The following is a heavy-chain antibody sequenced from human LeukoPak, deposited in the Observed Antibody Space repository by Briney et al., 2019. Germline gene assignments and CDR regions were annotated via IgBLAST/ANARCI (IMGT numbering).Heavy chain of an antibody. CDR1: GFTFSTYD. J-gene: IGHJ3*02. CDR3: ASEGGTSSGAFDI. D-gene: IGHD2-2*01. Sequence: GGSLRLSCAASGFTFSTYDMNWVRQAPGKGLEWVSSISSSGSYIYYADSVKGRFTISRDNAKNSLYLQMNSLRAEDTAVYYCASEGGTSSGAFDIWGQGTMVTVSS. CDR2: ISSSGSYI. V-gene: IGHV3-21*01.